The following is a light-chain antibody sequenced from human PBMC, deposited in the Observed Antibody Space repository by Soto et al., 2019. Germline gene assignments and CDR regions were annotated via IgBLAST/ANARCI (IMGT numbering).Light chain of an antibody. CDR2: NNN. J-gene: IGLJ3*02. CDR1: RASIGSNT. CDR3: AAWDDSLSGPV. V-gene: IGLV1-44*01. Sequence: QSVLTQPPSASGTPGQRVTISCSGSRASIGSNTVTWYQHLPGAAPKLLVYNNNQRPSGVPDRFSCSKSDTSASLAISGLQFEDEAVYYCAAWDDSLSGPVFGGGTKLTVL.